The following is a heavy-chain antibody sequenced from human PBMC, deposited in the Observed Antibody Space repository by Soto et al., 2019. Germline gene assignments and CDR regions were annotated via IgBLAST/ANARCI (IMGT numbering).Heavy chain of an antibody. V-gene: IGHV3-30*18. J-gene: IGHJ6*02. CDR1: GFTFSSYG. CDR3: AKEYSYGSYYYYGIDV. CDR2: ISYDGSNK. Sequence: QVQLVESGGGVVQPGRSLRLSCAASGFTFSSYGMHWVRQAPGKGLEWVSVISYDGSNKYYADSVKGRFTISRDNSKNTLYLQMNSLRAEDTAVYYCAKEYSYGSYYYYGIDVWGQGTTVTVSS. D-gene: IGHD5-18*01.